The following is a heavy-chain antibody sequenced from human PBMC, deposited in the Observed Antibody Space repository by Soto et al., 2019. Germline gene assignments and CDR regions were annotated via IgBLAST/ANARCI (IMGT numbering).Heavy chain of an antibody. CDR3: ARGDYYDSSGYYFVDY. V-gene: IGHV1-69*06. CDR2: IIPIFGTA. J-gene: IGHJ4*02. CDR1: GGTFSSYA. Sequence: SVKVSCKASGGTFSSYAISWVRQAPGQGLEWMGGIIPIFGTANYAQKFQGRVTITADKSTSTAYMELSSLRSEDTAVYYCARGDYYDSSGYYFVDYWGQGTLVTVSS. D-gene: IGHD3-22*01.